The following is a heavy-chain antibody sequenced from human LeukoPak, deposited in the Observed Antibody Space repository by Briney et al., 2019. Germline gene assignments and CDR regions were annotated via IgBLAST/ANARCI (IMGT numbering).Heavy chain of an antibody. CDR2: IWYDGSNK. CDR1: GFTFSSYS. CDR3: AKGGIVEPY. J-gene: IGHJ4*02. Sequence: GGSLRLSCAASGFTFSSYSMHWVRQAPGKGLEWVAVIWYDGSNKYYADSVKGRFTISRDNSKNTLYLQMNSLRAEDTAVYYCAKGGIVEPYWGQGTLVTVPS. D-gene: IGHD1-26*01. V-gene: IGHV3-33*06.